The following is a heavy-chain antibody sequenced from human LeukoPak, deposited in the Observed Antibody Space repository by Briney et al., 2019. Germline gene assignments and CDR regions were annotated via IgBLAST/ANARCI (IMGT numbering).Heavy chain of an antibody. Sequence: SETLTLTCAVYGGSFSGSYWSWIRQPPGKGLEWIGYIYYSGSTNYNPSLKSRVTISVDTSKNQFSLKLSSVTAADTAVYYCARASLDCSSTSCSLNFDYWGQGTLVTVSS. CDR1: GGSFSGSY. D-gene: IGHD2-2*01. V-gene: IGHV4-59*12. CDR3: ARASLDCSSTSCSLNFDY. CDR2: IYYSGST. J-gene: IGHJ4*02.